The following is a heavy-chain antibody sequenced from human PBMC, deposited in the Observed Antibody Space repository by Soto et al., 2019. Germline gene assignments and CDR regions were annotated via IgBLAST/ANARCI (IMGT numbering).Heavy chain of an antibody. Sequence: PGGSLRLSCAASGLTFSNAWMNWVRQAPGKGLEWVGHIKGKADGGATDYAAPVRGRFTISRDDSKNILYLQINSLKTEDTAVYYCTTDIWPSRQSDYWGQGTLVTVSS. CDR3: TTDIWPSRQSDY. V-gene: IGHV3-15*07. D-gene: IGHD3-16*01. J-gene: IGHJ4*02. CDR2: IKGKADGGAT. CDR1: GLTFSNAW.